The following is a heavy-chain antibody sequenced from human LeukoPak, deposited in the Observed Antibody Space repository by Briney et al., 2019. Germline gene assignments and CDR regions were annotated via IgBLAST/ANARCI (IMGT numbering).Heavy chain of an antibody. CDR3: ARDHIGMEVVGY. V-gene: IGHV3-53*01. D-gene: IGHD5-24*01. Sequence: SGGSLRLSCAASGFTVSSNYISWVRQALGKGLEWVSVIYSGGSTYYADSVKGRFTISRDNSKNTLYLQMNSLRAEDTAVYYCARDHIGMEVVGYWGQGTLVTVSS. CDR2: IYSGGST. J-gene: IGHJ4*02. CDR1: GFTVSSNY.